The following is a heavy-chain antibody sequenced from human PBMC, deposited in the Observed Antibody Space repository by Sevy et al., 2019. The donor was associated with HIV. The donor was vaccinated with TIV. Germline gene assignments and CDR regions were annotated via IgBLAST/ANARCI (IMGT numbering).Heavy chain of an antibody. J-gene: IGHJ6*03. CDR3: ARGPDILTGYYSHKYYYYYMDV. CDR1: GYTFTSYG. D-gene: IGHD3-9*01. CDR2: ISAYNGNT. Sequence: PSVKVSCKASGYTFTSYGISWVRQAPGQGLEWMGWISAYNGNTNYAQKLQGRVTMTTDTSTSTAYMELRSLRSDDTAVYYCARGPDILTGYYSHKYYYYYMDVWGKGTTVTVSS. V-gene: IGHV1-18*04.